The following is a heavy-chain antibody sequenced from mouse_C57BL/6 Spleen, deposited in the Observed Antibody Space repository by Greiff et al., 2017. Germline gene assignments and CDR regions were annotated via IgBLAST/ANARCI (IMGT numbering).Heavy chain of an antibody. Sequence: VQLKESGPELVKPGASVKMSCKASGYTFTDYNMHWVKQSHGKSLEWIGYINPNNGGTSYNQKFKGKATLTVNKSSSTAYMELRSLTSEDAAVYYCERSPRQLRLENYAMDYWGQGTSVTVSS. CDR3: ERSPRQLRLENYAMDY. CDR2: INPNNGGT. J-gene: IGHJ4*01. V-gene: IGHV1-22*01. CDR1: GYTFTDYN. D-gene: IGHD3-2*02.